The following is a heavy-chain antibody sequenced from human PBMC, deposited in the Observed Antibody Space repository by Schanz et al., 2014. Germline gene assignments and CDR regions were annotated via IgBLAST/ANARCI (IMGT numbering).Heavy chain of an antibody. J-gene: IGHJ1*01. Sequence: QVQLLQFGGGVVQPGRSLRLSCAAYGFTLSSYAMHWVRQAPGKGLEWVAVIWSDGSGKYYADSVKGRFTISRDNAKNSVSLQMRRLRVEDTAVYYCASGVHVSSLQKGLQFWGRGTLXIVSS. CDR3: ASGVHVSSLQKGLQF. V-gene: IGHV3-33*08. CDR2: IWSDGSGK. CDR1: GFTLSSYA. D-gene: IGHD3-10*01.